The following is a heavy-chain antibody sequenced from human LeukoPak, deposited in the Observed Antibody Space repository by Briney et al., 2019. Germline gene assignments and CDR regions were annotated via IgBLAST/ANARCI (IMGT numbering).Heavy chain of an antibody. CDR1: GFIFSSYW. CDR3: ATDLYY. V-gene: IGHV3-7*04. J-gene: IGHJ4*02. Sequence: AGGSLRLSCAASGFIFSSYWMSWVRQAPGKGLEWVANINQDGSEKYYVDSVKGRFTISRDNAKNSLYLQMNSLSVDDTAVYYCATDLYYWGQGTLVTVSS. CDR2: INQDGSEK.